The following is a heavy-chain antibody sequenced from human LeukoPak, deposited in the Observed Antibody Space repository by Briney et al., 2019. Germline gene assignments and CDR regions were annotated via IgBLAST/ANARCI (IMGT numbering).Heavy chain of an antibody. D-gene: IGHD2-15*01. J-gene: IGHJ4*02. CDR2: INLEGSTK. CDR3: ARSPWVSGQAGFDY. CDR1: GFTFSSVW. Sequence: PGGTLRLSCAASGFTFSSVWMSWVRQAPGKGLEWVANINLEGSTKEYVDSVRGRFTISRDNAKNSLSLQMSYLRVEDTAVYYCARSPWVSGQAGFDYWGQGTLVTVSS. V-gene: IGHV3-7*01.